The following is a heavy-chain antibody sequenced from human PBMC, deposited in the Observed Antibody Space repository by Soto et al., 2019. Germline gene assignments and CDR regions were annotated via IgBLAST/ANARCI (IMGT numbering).Heavy chain of an antibody. CDR3: ARPFDTRGWYDY. CDR2: IYPDDSDT. Sequence: GESLKISCKGSGYRFTDYWIGWVRQMPGKGLECMGIIYPDDSDTRYSPSFQGQVIISADKSIPTAYLQWTSLKASDTAIYYCARPFDTRGWYDYWGQGTLVTVS. J-gene: IGHJ4*02. D-gene: IGHD6-19*01. CDR1: GYRFTDYW. V-gene: IGHV5-51*01.